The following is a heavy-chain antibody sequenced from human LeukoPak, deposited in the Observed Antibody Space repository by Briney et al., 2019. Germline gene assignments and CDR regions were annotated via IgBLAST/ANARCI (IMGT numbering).Heavy chain of an antibody. CDR3: ARGRGETMVRGLPRD. CDR2: INPSSGRT. CDR1: GYTFTDYY. J-gene: IGHJ4*02. V-gene: IGHV1-46*01. D-gene: IGHD3-10*01. Sequence: GASVKVSCKASGYTFTDYYLHWVRQAPGQGLEWMGIINPSSGRTSYAQKFQGRVTMTRDTSTTTVYMELNSLTSEDTAVYYCARGRGETMVRGLPRDWGQGTPVTVSS.